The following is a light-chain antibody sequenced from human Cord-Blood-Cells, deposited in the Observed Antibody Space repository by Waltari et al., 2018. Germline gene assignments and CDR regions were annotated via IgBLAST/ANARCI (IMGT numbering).Light chain of an antibody. V-gene: IGKV1-8*01. Sequence: AIRMTKSLSSFPPSTGDRATITCRASQGISSYLAWYQQKPGKAPKLLIYAASTLQSGVPSRFSGSGSGTDFTLTISCLQSEDFATYYCQQYYSYPYSFGQGTKLEIK. CDR1: QGISSY. J-gene: IGKJ2*03. CDR2: AAS. CDR3: QQYYSYPYS.